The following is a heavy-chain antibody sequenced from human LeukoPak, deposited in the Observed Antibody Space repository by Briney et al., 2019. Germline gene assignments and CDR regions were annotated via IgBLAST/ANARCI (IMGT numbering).Heavy chain of an antibody. J-gene: IGHJ4*02. CDR2: IHYSGST. V-gene: IGHV4-59*08. D-gene: IGHD7-27*01. CDR3: ARLANWAQDDY. Sequence: SETLPLTCSVSGGPISSYYWSWIPQPPGKALEWIGYIHYSGSTNYNPSLKSRVTISEDTSKNQFSLKLSSVSAAGTGVYYCARLANWAQDDYWGQGALVSVPS. CDR1: GGPISSYY.